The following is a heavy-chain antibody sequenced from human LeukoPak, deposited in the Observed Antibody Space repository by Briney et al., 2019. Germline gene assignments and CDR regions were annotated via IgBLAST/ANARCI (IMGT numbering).Heavy chain of an antibody. CDR1: GGSISSYY. J-gene: IGHJ3*02. CDR3: ARDNMFGELATGGAFDI. D-gene: IGHD3-10*02. CDR2: IYYSGST. V-gene: IGHV4-59*01. Sequence: SETLSLTCTVSGGSISSYYRSWIRQPPGKGLEWIGYIYYSGSTNYNPSLKSRVTISVDTSKNQFSLKLSSVTAADTAVYYCARDNMFGELATGGAFDIWGQGTMVTVSS.